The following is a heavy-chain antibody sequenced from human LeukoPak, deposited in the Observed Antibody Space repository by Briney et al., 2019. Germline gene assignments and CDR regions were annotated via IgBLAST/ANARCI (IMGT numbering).Heavy chain of an antibody. Sequence: PSETLSLTCSASGASTSSRYWSRIRQSPGRTLEWIGHIYNGRSTKYNPSLTSRVTISVDTSKNQFSLRMTSVTAADTAIYYCAQTTGWPGFDFWGPGALVTVSS. J-gene: IGHJ4*02. CDR3: AQTTGWPGFDF. CDR1: GASTSSRY. CDR2: IYNGRST. D-gene: IGHD6-19*01. V-gene: IGHV4-59*08.